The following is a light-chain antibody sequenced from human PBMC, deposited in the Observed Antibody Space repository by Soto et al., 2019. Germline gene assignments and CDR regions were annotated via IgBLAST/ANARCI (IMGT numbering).Light chain of an antibody. J-gene: IGKJ5*01. CDR2: DAS. CDR3: QQRSNWPTT. CDR1: QSVSNY. V-gene: IGKV3-11*01. Sequence: EIVLTQSPATLSLSPGETATLSCRASQSVSNYLAWYQHKPGQAPRLLIYDASKWATGIPARFSGSGSETDFTRTISSLEPEDFAFYYCQQRSNWPTTFGQGTRLEIK.